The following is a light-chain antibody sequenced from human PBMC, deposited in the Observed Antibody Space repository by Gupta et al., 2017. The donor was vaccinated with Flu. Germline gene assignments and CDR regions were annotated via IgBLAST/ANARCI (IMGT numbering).Light chain of an antibody. V-gene: IGKV3-11*01. CDR2: DGS. CDR3: QQRKDWSPLT. Sequence: ATLSLSPGERATLACRTIQGIDIYIAWYQQRPGQAPRLLIYDGSKRAAGIPPRFSGSGYGTDFTLTISSREPEDFAVYYCQQRKDWSPLTFGGGTKVEIK. CDR1: QGIDIY. J-gene: IGKJ4*01.